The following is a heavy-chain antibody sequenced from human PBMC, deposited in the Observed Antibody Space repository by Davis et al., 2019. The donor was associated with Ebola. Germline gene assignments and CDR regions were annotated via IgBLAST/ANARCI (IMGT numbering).Heavy chain of an antibody. D-gene: IGHD3-22*01. CDR1: GFTVSRNH. V-gene: IGHV3-66*01. Sequence: GGSLRLSCTASGFTVSRNHMSWVRQAPGKGLEWVSVIYDQSTAYADSVKGRFTISRDNAKNSLYLQMNSLRAEDTAGYYCASLYYYDPSGYKPYWGQGTLVTVSS. CDR2: IYDQST. J-gene: IGHJ4*02. CDR3: ASLYYYDPSGYKPY.